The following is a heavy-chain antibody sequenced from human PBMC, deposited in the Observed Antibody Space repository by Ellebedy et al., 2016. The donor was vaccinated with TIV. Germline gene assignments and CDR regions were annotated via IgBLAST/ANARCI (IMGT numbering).Heavy chain of an antibody. CDR1: GGSISSYY. CDR3: ASHSRGGYFDL. V-gene: IGHV4-59*01. CDR2: IYYSGST. Sequence: MPGGSLRLSCTVSGGSISSYYWSWIRQPPGKGLEWIGYIYYSGSTNYNPSLKSRVTISVDTSKNQFSLKLSSVTAADTAVYYCASHSRGGYFDLWGRGTLVTVSS. J-gene: IGHJ2*01.